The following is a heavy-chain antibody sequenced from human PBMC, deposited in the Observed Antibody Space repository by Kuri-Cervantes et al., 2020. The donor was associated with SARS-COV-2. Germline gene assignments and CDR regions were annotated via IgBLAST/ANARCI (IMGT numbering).Heavy chain of an antibody. CDR3: ARDASYSGSYGSFHN. CDR1: GFTFSNYA. J-gene: IGHJ1*01. D-gene: IGHD1-26*01. Sequence: GSLRLSCAASGFTFSNYAIHWVRQAPAKGLEWVALISYAGSDKNYADPVKGRFTIPSNNSKNTLYLQMNTLNTEDTAVFYCARDASYSGSYGSFHNWGQGTLVTVSS. V-gene: IGHV3-30*01. CDR2: ISYAGSDK.